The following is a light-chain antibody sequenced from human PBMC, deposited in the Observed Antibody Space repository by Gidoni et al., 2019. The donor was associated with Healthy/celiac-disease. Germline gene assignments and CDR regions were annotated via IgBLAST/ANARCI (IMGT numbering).Light chain of an antibody. V-gene: IGKV4-1*01. CDR2: WAS. Sequence: DIVMTQSPDSLAVSLGERATINCKSSQTVLYRSDNRTYLAWYQQKPGQSPKLLIYWASTRASGVPDRFSGSGSGTDFTLTISTLQAEDAAVYFCQQYYDSPRTFGQGTKVEIK. J-gene: IGKJ1*01. CDR3: QQYYDSPRT. CDR1: QTVLYRSDNRTY.